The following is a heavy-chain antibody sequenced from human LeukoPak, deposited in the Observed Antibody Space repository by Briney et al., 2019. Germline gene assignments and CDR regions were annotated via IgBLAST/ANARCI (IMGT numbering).Heavy chain of an antibody. V-gene: IGHV4-34*01. CDR2: INHSGST. Sequence: KPSETLSLTCAVCGGSFSGYYWSWIRQPPGKGLEWIGEINHSGSTNYNPSLKSRVTISVDTSKNQFSLKLSSVTAADTAVYYCARGPPWGDTAMAPYFDYWGQGTLVTVSS. J-gene: IGHJ4*02. CDR3: ARGPPWGDTAMAPYFDY. CDR1: GGSFSGYY. D-gene: IGHD5-18*01.